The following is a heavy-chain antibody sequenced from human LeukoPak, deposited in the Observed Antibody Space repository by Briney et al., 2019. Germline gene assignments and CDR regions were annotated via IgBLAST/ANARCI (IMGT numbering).Heavy chain of an antibody. V-gene: IGHV4-39*01. D-gene: IGHD6-13*01. J-gene: IGHJ5*02. Sequence: SETLSLTCTVSGGSISSSSYYWGWIRQPPGKGLEWIGSIYYSGSTYYNPSPKSRVTISVDTSKNQFSLKLSSVTAADTAVYYCATGIAAAGGIWFDPWGQGTLVTVSS. CDR2: IYYSGST. CDR3: ATGIAAAGGIWFDP. CDR1: GGSISSSSYY.